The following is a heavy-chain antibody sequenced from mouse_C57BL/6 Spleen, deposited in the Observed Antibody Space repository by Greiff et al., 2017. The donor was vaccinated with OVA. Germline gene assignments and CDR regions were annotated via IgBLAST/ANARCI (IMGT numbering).Heavy chain of an antibody. J-gene: IGHJ3*01. CDR3: VKALDSSGSFAY. V-gene: IGHV7-4*01. CDR1: GFTFTDYY. D-gene: IGHD3-2*02. Sequence: EVQLVESGGGLVQPGASLRLSCAASGFTFTDYYMSWVRQPPGKAPEWLALIRNKANGYTTESTASVKGRFTITRDNSQNIRYLHMNTLRAEDSATYDCVKALDSSGSFAYWGQGTLVTVSA. CDR2: IRNKANGYTT.